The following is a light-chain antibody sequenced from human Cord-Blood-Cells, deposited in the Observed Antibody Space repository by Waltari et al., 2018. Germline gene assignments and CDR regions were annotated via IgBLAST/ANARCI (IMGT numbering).Light chain of an antibody. Sequence: QSALTQPASVSGSPGQSITISCTGTSSDVGSYNLVSCYPQHPGKAPKLIIYAGSKRPSVFSNRFSGSKSGNTASLTISGLQADDEADYYCCSYAGSSTYVFGTGTKVTVL. V-gene: IGLV2-23*01. CDR1: SSDVGSYNL. J-gene: IGLJ1*01. CDR3: CSYAGSSTYV. CDR2: AGS.